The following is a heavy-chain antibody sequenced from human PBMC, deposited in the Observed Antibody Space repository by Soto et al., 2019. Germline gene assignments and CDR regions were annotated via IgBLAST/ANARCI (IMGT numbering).Heavy chain of an antibody. CDR2: IRSKANSYAT. D-gene: IGHD2-15*01. J-gene: IGHJ3*01. CDR3: TRRPRYCCGDSGCYDAFDF. V-gene: IGHV3-73*01. CDR1: GFTFSGSA. Sequence: RGSLRLSCAASGFTFSGSAMHWVRQAPGKGLEWVGRIRSKANSYATAYAASVKGRFTISRDDSKNTAYLQMNSLRTEDTAVYYCTRRPRYCCGDSGCYDAFDFWGQGTLVTV.